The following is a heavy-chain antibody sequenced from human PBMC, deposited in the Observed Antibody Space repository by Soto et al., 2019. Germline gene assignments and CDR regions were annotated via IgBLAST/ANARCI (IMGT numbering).Heavy chain of an antibody. J-gene: IGHJ4*02. CDR3: ASTPSGYSSGWYCSY. V-gene: IGHV1-18*01. Sequence: ASVKVSCKASGYTFTSYGISWVRQAPGQGLEWMGWISAYNGNTNYAQKLQGRVTMTTDTSTSTAYMELRSLRSDDTAVYYCASTPSGYSSGWYCSYWGQGTLVTVSS. D-gene: IGHD6-19*01. CDR1: GYTFTSYG. CDR2: ISAYNGNT.